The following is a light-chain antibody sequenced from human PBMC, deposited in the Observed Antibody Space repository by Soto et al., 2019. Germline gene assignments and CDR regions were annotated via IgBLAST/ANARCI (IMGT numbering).Light chain of an antibody. J-gene: IGKJ5*01. CDR3: QQYGNSPIT. V-gene: IGKV3-20*01. Sequence: DSVLTQSPGTLSLSPGDSATLSCRDSQSVGSNYLAWYQQKTGQAPRILIFGESGRATGIPDRLSGSGSGTDLNLTISRLEPEDFAVYYCQQYGNSPITFGQGTRLEIK. CDR2: GES. CDR1: QSVGSNY.